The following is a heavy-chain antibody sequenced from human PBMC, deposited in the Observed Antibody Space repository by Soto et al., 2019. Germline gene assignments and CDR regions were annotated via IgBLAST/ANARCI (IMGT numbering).Heavy chain of an antibody. CDR3: ARVLGDMMVVAVDAFDI. D-gene: IGHD2-15*01. Sequence: ASVKVSCKASGYTFTSYDINWVRQATGQGLEWMGWMNPNSGNTGYAQKFQGRVTVTRNTSISTAYMELSSLRSEDTAVYYCARVLGDMMVVAVDAFDIWGQGTMVTVSS. CDR1: GYTFTSYD. V-gene: IGHV1-8*01. J-gene: IGHJ3*02. CDR2: MNPNSGNT.